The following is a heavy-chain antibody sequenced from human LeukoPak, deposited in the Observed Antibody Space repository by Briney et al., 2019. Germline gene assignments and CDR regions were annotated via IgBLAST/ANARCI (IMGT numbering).Heavy chain of an antibody. J-gene: IGHJ6*04. D-gene: IGHD3-10*01. CDR2: IYYSGST. Sequence: PSETLSLTCTVSGGSISSYYWSWIRQPPGKGLEWIGYIYYSGSTNYNPSLKSRVTISVDTSKNQFSLKLSSVTAADTAVCYCARGITMVRGVIITALDVWGKGTTVTVSS. CDR1: GGSISSYY. V-gene: IGHV4-59*01. CDR3: ARGITMVRGVIITALDV.